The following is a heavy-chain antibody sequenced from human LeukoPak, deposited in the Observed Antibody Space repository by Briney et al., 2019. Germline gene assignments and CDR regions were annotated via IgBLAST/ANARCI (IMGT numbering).Heavy chain of an antibody. D-gene: IGHD1-14*01. Sequence: PSETLSLTWAVYGGSFSGYYWSWIRQPPGKGLEWVGEINHSGSTNYNPSLKSRVTISVDTSKNQFSLKLSSVTAADTAVYYCARTTSGYWGQGTLVTVSS. CDR2: INHSGST. V-gene: IGHV4-34*01. CDR1: GGSFSGYY. CDR3: ARTTSGY. J-gene: IGHJ4*02.